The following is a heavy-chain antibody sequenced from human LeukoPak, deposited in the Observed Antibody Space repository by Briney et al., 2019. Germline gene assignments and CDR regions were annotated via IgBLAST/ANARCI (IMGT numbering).Heavy chain of an antibody. Sequence: GASVKVSCKASGYTFTSYGISWVRQAPGQGLEWMGWISAYNGNTNYAQKLQGRVTMTTDTSTGTAYMELRSLRSDDTAVYYCAREMDSYTAMVYTLDYWGQGTLVTVSS. D-gene: IGHD5-18*01. CDR2: ISAYNGNT. J-gene: IGHJ4*02. CDR1: GYTFTSYG. V-gene: IGHV1-18*04. CDR3: AREMDSYTAMVYTLDY.